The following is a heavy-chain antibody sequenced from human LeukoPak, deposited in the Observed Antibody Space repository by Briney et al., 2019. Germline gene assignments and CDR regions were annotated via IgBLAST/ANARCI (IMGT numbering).Heavy chain of an antibody. V-gene: IGHV4-39*01. J-gene: IGHJ4*02. CDR3: VRQGGWGGAASLIEF. D-gene: IGHD2-15*01. Sequence: SETLSLTCTVSGVSITTSTYYWAWIRQPPGKGLEWIASMFYRGSTYYNASLRSRVALSVDTSMNQFSLKLSSVTASDTATFYRVRQGGWGGAASLIEFWGQGILVTVSS. CDR2: MFYRGST. CDR1: GVSITTSTYY.